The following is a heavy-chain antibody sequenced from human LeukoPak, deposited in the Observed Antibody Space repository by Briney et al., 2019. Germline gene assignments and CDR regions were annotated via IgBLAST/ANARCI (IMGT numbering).Heavy chain of an antibody. CDR2: IYTSGST. Sequence: SETLSLTCTVSGGSISSGSYYWSWIRQPAGKGLEWIGRIYTSGSTNYNPSLESRVTMSLDTSKNQFSLKLRSVTAADTAVYYCARDAALHHCGGDCYPDYWGQGTLVTVSS. CDR1: GGSISSGSYY. CDR3: ARDAALHHCGGDCYPDY. D-gene: IGHD2-21*01. J-gene: IGHJ4*02. V-gene: IGHV4-61*02.